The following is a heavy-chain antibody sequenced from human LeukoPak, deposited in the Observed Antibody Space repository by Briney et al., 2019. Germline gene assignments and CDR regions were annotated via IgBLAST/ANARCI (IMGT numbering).Heavy chain of an antibody. Sequence: GGSLRLSCAASGFTFNTYTMNWARQAPGKGLEWVASINHNGNVNYYVDSVKGRFTISRDNAKNSLYLQMGNLRAEDTAVYFCARGGGLDVWGQGATVTVSS. CDR1: GFTFNTYT. V-gene: IGHV3-7*03. CDR3: ARGGGLDV. J-gene: IGHJ6*02. CDR2: INHNGNVN. D-gene: IGHD3-16*01.